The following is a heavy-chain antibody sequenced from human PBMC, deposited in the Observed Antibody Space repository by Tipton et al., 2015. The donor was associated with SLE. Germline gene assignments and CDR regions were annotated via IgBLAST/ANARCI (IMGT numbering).Heavy chain of an antibody. V-gene: IGHV4-39*07. D-gene: IGHD1-26*01. CDR1: GGSISSSSYY. J-gene: IGHJ6*02. Sequence: TLSLTCTVSGGSISSSSYYWGWIRQPPGKGLEWSGSIYYSGSTYYNPSLKSRVTISVDTSKNQFSLKLSSVTAADTAVYYCARTSTTGGGGSYFYYYYYGMDVWGQGTTVTVSS. CDR3: ARTSTTGGGGSYFYYYYYGMDV. CDR2: IYYSGST.